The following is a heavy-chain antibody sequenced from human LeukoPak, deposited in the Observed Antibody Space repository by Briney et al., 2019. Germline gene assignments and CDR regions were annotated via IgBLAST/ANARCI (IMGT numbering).Heavy chain of an antibody. V-gene: IGHV3-33*01. J-gene: IGHJ4*02. CDR1: GFTFSRYG. CDR3: ARDLDYYDTSGSSQGY. D-gene: IGHD3-22*01. Sequence: PGRSLRLSCAASGFTFSRYGMHWVRQAPGKGLEGVAVIWYDGSNKYYADSVKGRFTISRDNSENTLYLQMNSLRAEDTAVYYCARDLDYYDTSGSSQGYWGQGTLVTVSP. CDR2: IWYDGSNK.